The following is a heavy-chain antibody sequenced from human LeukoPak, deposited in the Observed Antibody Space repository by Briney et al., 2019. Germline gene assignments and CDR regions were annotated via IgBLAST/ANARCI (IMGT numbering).Heavy chain of an antibody. CDR3: VRDYDILTGSLFDY. V-gene: IGHV4-4*07. J-gene: IGHJ4*02. CDR1: GGSISSYY. D-gene: IGHD3-9*01. Sequence: SETLSLTCTVSGGSISSYYWSWIRQPAGKGLEWIGRIYTSGSTNYNPSLKSRVTMSVDTSKNQFSLKLSSVTAADTAVYYCVRDYDILTGSLFDYWGQGTLVTVSS. CDR2: IYTSGST.